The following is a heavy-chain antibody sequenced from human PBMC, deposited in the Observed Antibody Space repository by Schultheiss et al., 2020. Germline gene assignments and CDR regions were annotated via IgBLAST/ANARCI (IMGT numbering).Heavy chain of an antibody. Sequence: SVKVSCKASGGTFSSYAISWVRQAPGQGLEWMGGIIPIFGTANYAQKFQGRVTITADESTNTAYMELSSLRSEDTAVYYCAREGYDSSGQYYYYYYGMDVWGQGTTVTVS. CDR1: GGTFSSYA. CDR3: AREGYDSSGQYYYYYYGMDV. V-gene: IGHV1-69*13. J-gene: IGHJ6*02. D-gene: IGHD3-22*01. CDR2: IIPIFGTA.